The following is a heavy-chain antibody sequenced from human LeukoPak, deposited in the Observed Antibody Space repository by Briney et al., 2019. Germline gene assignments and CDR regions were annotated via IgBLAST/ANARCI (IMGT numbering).Heavy chain of an antibody. CDR3: ARHRQRTFNAAAGFDY. Sequence: PGGSLRLSCAASGFTFDDYGMSWVRQAPGKGLEWVSGINWNGGSTGYADSVKGRFTISRNNAKNSLYLQMNSLKAEDTALYYCARHRQRTFNAAAGFDYSGQGTLVTASS. J-gene: IGHJ4*02. V-gene: IGHV3-20*04. CDR2: INWNGGST. CDR1: GFTFDDYG. D-gene: IGHD6-13*01.